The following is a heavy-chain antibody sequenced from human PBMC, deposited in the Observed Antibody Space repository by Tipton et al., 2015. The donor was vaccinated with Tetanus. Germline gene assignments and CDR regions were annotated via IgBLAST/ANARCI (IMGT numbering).Heavy chain of an antibody. D-gene: IGHD2-15*01. CDR1: GFTFSTYG. CDR3: AREADCSGGICFSGDFDN. Sequence: SLRLSCAASGFTFSTYGMSWVRQAPGKGLEWVAVSWYDGTDQYYADSVKGRFTLSRDNSKNTLYLQMNSLRAEDTALYYCAREADCSGGICFSGDFDNWGQGTQVTVSS. CDR2: SWYDGTDQ. J-gene: IGHJ4*02. V-gene: IGHV3-33*08.